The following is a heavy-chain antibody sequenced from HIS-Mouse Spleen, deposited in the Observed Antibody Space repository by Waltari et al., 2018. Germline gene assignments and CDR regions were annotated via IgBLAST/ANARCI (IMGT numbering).Heavy chain of an antibody. CDR2: IYYRGST. V-gene: IGHV4-39*07. Sequence: QLQLQDSGPGLVKPSETLSLTCTVSGGSISSSSYSWGWIRQPPGKGLEWIGSIYYRGSTYYNPSLKSRVTISVDTSKNQFSLKLSSVTAADTAVYYCAREIPYSSSWYDWYFDLWGRGTLVTVSS. D-gene: IGHD6-13*01. CDR1: GGSISSSSYS. J-gene: IGHJ2*01. CDR3: AREIPYSSSWYDWYFDL.